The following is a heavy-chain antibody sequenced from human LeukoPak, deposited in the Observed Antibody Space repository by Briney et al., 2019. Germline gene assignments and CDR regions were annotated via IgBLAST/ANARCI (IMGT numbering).Heavy chain of an antibody. CDR2: IYHSGST. D-gene: IGHD5-24*01. V-gene: IGHV4-4*02. CDR3: ARRRLGRDGYNAGGYYMDV. J-gene: IGHJ6*03. Sequence: SGTLSLTCAVSGGSISSSNWWSWVRQPPGKGLEWIGEIYHSGSTNYNPSLKSRVTISVDTSKNQFSLKLSSVTAADTAVYYCARRRLGRDGYNAGGYYMDVWGKGTTVTISS. CDR1: GGSISSSNW.